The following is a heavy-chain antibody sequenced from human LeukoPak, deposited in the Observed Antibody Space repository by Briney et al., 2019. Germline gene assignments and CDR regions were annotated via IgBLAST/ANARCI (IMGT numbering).Heavy chain of an antibody. CDR3: ARGPQDIVVVVAADNWFDP. V-gene: IGHV1-18*01. CDR2: ISAYNGNT. Sequence: GASVKVSCKASGYTFTSYGISWVRQAPGQGLEWMGWISAYNGNTNYAQKLQGRVTMTTDTSTSTAYMELRSLRPDDTAVYYCARGPQDIVVVVAADNWFDPWGQGTLVTVSS. J-gene: IGHJ5*02. CDR1: GYTFTSYG. D-gene: IGHD2-15*01.